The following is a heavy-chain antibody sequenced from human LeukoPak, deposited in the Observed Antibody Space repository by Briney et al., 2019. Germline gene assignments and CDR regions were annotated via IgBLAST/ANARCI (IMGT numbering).Heavy chain of an antibody. CDR2: ISDRSDII. CDR1: GFTFRTHS. J-gene: IGHJ4*02. V-gene: IGHV3-48*02. CDR3: VPIITALLDY. Sequence: GGSLRLSCAASGFTFRTHSMTWVRQAPGKGLEWVSYISDRSDIIYYADSVKGRFTISRDNAKNSLYLQMNSLRDEDTAVYYCVPIITALLDYWGQGTLVTVSS. D-gene: IGHD3-22*01.